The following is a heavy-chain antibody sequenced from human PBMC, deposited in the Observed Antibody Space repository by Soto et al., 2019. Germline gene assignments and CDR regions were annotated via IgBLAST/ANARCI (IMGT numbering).Heavy chain of an antibody. D-gene: IGHD4-17*01. CDR3: ARDTEMDDGGFDP. CDR1: GFTFSSYA. CDR2: ISYDGSNK. J-gene: IGHJ5*02. Sequence: QVQLVESGGGVVQPGRSLRLSCAASGFTFSSYAKHWVRQAPGKGLEWVAVISYDGSNKYYADSVKGRFTISRDNSKNTLYLQMNSLRAEDTAVYDCARDTEMDDGGFDPWGQGTLVTVSS. V-gene: IGHV3-30-3*01.